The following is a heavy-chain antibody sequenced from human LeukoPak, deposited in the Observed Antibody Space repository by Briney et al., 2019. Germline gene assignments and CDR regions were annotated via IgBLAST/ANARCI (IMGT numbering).Heavy chain of an antibody. J-gene: IGHJ3*02. Sequence: GGSLRLSCAASGFTFSNYEMNWVRQAPGKGLEWVSYISSRGSAIYYADSVKGRFTISRDNAKHSLYLQMNSLRAEDTAVYYCARGYYDSSGYSDAFDIWGQGTMVTVSS. D-gene: IGHD3-22*01. V-gene: IGHV3-48*03. CDR1: GFTFSNYE. CDR3: ARGYYDSSGYSDAFDI. CDR2: ISSRGSAI.